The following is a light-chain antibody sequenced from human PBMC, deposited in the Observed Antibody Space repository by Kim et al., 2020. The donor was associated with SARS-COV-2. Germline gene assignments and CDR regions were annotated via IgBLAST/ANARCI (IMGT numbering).Light chain of an antibody. J-gene: IGKJ2*01. V-gene: IGKV3-20*01. CDR1: ESVDSDK. CDR3: QQYGDSLYT. Sequence: LSPGASATLDCGASESVDSDKLAWYQQKYGQAPRLLIYGACNRAVGTPLRFSGSGSATDFTLTISSLEPEDFAVYYCQQYGDSLYTFGQGTKLEIK. CDR2: GAC.